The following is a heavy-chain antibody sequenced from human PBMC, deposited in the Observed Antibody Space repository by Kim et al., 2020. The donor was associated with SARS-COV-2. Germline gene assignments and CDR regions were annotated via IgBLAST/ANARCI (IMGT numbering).Heavy chain of an antibody. V-gene: IGHV3-30*02. J-gene: IGHJ6*02. Sequence: VKGPFTITRDKSKNTVYLQMNSLRAEETAVYYCAKGIAATGRNYRYGMDVWGQGTTVTVSS. D-gene: IGHD1-1*01. CDR3: AKGIAATGRNYRYGMDV.